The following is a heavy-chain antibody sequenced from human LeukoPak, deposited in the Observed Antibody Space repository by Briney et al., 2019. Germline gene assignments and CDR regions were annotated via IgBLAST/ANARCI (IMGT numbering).Heavy chain of an antibody. Sequence: GGSLRLSCAASGFSFDDYGMSWVRQAPGKGLEWDSGINWNGGSTGYADSVKGRFTISRDNAKNSLYLQMNSLRAEDTALYYCARKGYYYDSSGYYLPFDYWGQGTLVTVSS. D-gene: IGHD3-22*01. V-gene: IGHV3-20*04. J-gene: IGHJ4*02. CDR3: ARKGYYYDSSGYYLPFDY. CDR2: INWNGGST. CDR1: GFSFDDYG.